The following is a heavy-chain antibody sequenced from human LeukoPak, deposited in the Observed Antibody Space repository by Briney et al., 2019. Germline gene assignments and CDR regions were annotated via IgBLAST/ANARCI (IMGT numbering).Heavy chain of an antibody. V-gene: IGHV3-23*01. CDR2: ISGSGGST. J-gene: IGHJ4*02. D-gene: IGHD2-21*02. CDR3: AKEACGGDCYSLD. CDR1: GFTFTRSA. Sequence: QPGGSLRLSCAASGFTFTRSAMSWVRQAPGKGLEWVSAISGSGGSTYYADSVKGRFTISRDNCKNTLYLQMNSLRAEDTAVYYCAKEACGGDCYSLDWGQGTLVTVSS.